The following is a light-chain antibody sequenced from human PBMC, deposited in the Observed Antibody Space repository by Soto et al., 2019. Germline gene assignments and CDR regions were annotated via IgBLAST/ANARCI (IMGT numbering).Light chain of an antibody. CDR3: SSYTSSSTFVV. CDR2: DVS. V-gene: IGLV2-14*01. CDR1: SSDVGGYTY. Sequence: QSALTQPASVSGSPGQSITISCTGTSSDVGGYTYVSWDQQHPGKAPRLMIYDVSNPPSGVTNRFSGTKSGNTATRTISGRQAEDEAENDCSSYTSSSTFVVVGGGTQLTVL. J-gene: IGLJ2*01.